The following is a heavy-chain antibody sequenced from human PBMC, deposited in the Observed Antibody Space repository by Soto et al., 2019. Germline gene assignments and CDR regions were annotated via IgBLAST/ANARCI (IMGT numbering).Heavy chain of an antibody. CDR3: AREGGSDSLAPKNSWFDT. J-gene: IGHJ5*01. D-gene: IGHD6-25*01. CDR2: INANNGGA. V-gene: IGHV1-2*02. CDR1: GYTFTDYH. Sequence: QVQLVQSGDEVKNPGASVKVSCKPSGYTFTDYHIHWVRQAPGQGLEFMGWINANNGGAGSAQQFQGRLTVTRDTSISTVYMELSNLRSDDTAVYFCAREGGSDSLAPKNSWFDTWGHGTRFPVSS.